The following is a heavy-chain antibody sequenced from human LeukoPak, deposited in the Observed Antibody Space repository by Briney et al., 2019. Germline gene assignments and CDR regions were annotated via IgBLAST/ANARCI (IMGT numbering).Heavy chain of an antibody. CDR3: ARSVVVPAARSYYFDY. Sequence: SVKVSCKASGGTFSSYAISWVRQAPGQGLEWMGRIIPVLGIANYAQRFQGRVTITADKSTSTAYMELSSLRSEDTAVYYCARSVVVPAARSYYFDYWGQGTLVTVSS. J-gene: IGHJ4*02. V-gene: IGHV1-69*04. CDR1: GGTFSSYA. D-gene: IGHD2-2*01. CDR2: IIPVLGIA.